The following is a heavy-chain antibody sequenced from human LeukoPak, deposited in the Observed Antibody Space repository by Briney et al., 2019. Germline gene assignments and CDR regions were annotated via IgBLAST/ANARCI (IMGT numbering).Heavy chain of an antibody. Sequence: GGSLRLSCVASGFPFSSYGMHWVRQAPGKGLEWVAVISYDGSNKYYADSVKGRFTISRDNSKNTLYLQMNSLRAEDTAVYYCARGFYSGSSLVDYWGQGTLVTVSS. CDR2: ISYDGSNK. V-gene: IGHV3-30*03. CDR1: GFPFSSYG. J-gene: IGHJ4*02. CDR3: ARGFYSGSSLVDY. D-gene: IGHD1-26*01.